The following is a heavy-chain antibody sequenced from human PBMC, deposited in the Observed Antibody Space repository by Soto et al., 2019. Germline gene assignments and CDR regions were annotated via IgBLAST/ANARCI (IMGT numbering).Heavy chain of an antibody. CDR1: GGTFSSYA. CDR3: AAVREKYQLLVDY. Sequence: QVQLVQSGAEVKKPGSSVKVSCKASGGTFSSYAISWVRQAPGQGLEWMGGIIPIFGTANYAQEFQGRVTNTADESTSTAFMGLSSLRSEDTAVYYCAAVREKYQLLVDYWGQGTLVTVSS. D-gene: IGHD2-2*01. J-gene: IGHJ4*02. CDR2: IIPIFGTA. V-gene: IGHV1-69*01.